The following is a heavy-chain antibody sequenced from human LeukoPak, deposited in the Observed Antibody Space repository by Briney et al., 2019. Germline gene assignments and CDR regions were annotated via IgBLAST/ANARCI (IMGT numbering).Heavy chain of an antibody. D-gene: IGHD6-19*01. CDR2: IYTSGST. CDR1: GGSISSYY. V-gene: IGHV4-4*07. Sequence: SETLSLTCTVSGGSISSYYWSWIRQPAGKGLEWIGRIYTSGSTNYNPSLKSRVTMSVDTSKNQFSLKLSSVTAADTAVYYCARGDSSGWKSDAFDIWGQGTMVTVSS. CDR3: ARGDSSGWKSDAFDI. J-gene: IGHJ3*02.